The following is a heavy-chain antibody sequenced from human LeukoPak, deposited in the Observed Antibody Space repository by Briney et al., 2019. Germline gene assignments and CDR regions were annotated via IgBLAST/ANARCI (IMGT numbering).Heavy chain of an antibody. D-gene: IGHD4-17*01. CDR1: GYTFTGYF. CDR2: INPNSGGT. CDR3: RTDRYGDYGDYIDY. J-gene: IGHJ4*02. V-gene: IGHV1-2*02. Sequence: GASVKVSCKASGYTFTGYFMHWLRQAPGQGREWMGWINPNSGGTNYAQKFQGRVTMTRDTSISTAYMELSRLRSDDTAVYYCRTDRYGDYGDYIDYWGQGTLVTVSS.